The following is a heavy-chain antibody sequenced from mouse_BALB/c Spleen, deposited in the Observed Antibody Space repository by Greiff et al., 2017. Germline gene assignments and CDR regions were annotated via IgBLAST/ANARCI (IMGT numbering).Heavy chain of an antibody. V-gene: IGHV5-17*02. Sequence: EVKLVESGGGLVQPGGSRKLSCAASGFTFSSFGMHWVRQAPEKGLEWVAYISSGSSTIYYADTVKGRFTISRDNPKNTLFLQMTSLRSEDTAMYYCASHYGEGAMDYWGQGTSVTVSS. D-gene: IGHD1-1*01. J-gene: IGHJ4*01. CDR1: GFTFSSFG. CDR3: ASHYGEGAMDY. CDR2: ISSGSSTI.